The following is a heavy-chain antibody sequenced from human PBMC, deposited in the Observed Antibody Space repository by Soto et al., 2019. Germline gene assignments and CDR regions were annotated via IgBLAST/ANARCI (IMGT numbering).Heavy chain of an antibody. J-gene: IGHJ4*02. Sequence: ASVKVSCKASGGTFSSYAISWVRQAPGQGLEWMGGIIPIFGTANYAQKFQGRVTITADESTSTAYMELSSLRSEDTAVYYCARSGYDFWSGYQKLDYWGQGTLVTVSS. CDR3: ARSGYDFWSGYQKLDY. CDR1: GGTFSSYA. D-gene: IGHD3-3*01. V-gene: IGHV1-69*13. CDR2: IIPIFGTA.